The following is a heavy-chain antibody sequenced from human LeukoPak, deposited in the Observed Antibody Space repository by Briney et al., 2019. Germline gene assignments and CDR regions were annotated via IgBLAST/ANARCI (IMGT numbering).Heavy chain of an antibody. D-gene: IGHD6-19*01. CDR3: AGAVAGTASYFDPEYFQH. Sequence: SETLSLTCTVSGGSISSSSYYWGWIRQPPGKGLEWIGSIYYSGSTYYNPSLKSRVTISVDTSKNQFSLKLSSVTAADTAVYYCAGAVAGTASYFDPEYFQHWGQGTLVTVSS. J-gene: IGHJ1*01. CDR2: IYYSGST. V-gene: IGHV4-39*07. CDR1: GGSISSSSYY.